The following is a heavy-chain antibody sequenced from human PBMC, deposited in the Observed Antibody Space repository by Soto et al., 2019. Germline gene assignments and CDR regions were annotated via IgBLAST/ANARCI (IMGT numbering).Heavy chain of an antibody. CDR3: ARDLESRRDIVVVPAAMSTPHDAFDI. J-gene: IGHJ3*02. CDR1: GFTFSSYW. CDR2: IKQDGSEK. Sequence: GGSLRLSCAASGFTFSSYWMSWVRQAPGKGLEWVANIKQDGSEKYYVDSVKGRFTISRDNAKNSLYLQMNSLRAEDTAVYYCARDLESRRDIVVVPAAMSTPHDAFDIWGQGTMVTVSS. V-gene: IGHV3-7*01. D-gene: IGHD2-2*01.